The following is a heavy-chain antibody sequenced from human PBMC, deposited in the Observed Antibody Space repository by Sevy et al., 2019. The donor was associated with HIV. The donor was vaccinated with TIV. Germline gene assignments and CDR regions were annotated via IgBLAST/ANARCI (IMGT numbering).Heavy chain of an antibody. Sequence: GGSRRLSCAASGFTFSSYSVNWVRQAPGKGLEWVSSISSSSSYIYYADSVKGRFTISRDNAKNSLYLQMNSLRAEDTAVYYGAREGASGGDIVVVPAAIEVDVWGKGTTVTVSS. D-gene: IGHD2-2*01. J-gene: IGHJ6*04. V-gene: IGHV3-21*01. CDR2: ISSSSSYI. CDR1: GFTFSSYS. CDR3: AREGASGGDIVVVPAAIEVDV.